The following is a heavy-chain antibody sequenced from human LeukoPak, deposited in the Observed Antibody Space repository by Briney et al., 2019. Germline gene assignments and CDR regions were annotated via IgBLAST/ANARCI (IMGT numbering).Heavy chain of an antibody. CDR3: ARMNRIAVAGPAGFDS. V-gene: IGHV2-70*11. CDR2: IDWDGDK. D-gene: IGHD6-19*01. Sequence: SGPTLVNPTETLTLTCTFSGFSFNTGAMSVKWIRQPPGKALEWLARIDWDGDKYYNTSLKTRLTISTDSSKDQVVLTMTNMDPVDTATYYCARMNRIAVAGPAGFDSWGQGTMVIVSS. J-gene: IGHJ4*02. CDR1: GFSFNTGAMS.